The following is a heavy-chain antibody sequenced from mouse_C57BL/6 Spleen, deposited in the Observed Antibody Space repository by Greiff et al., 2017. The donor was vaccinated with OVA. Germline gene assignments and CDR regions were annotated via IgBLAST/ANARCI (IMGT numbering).Heavy chain of an antibody. CDR3: ARFYYGSSYRYYAMDY. CDR2: IYPGDGDT. V-gene: IGHV1-82*01. Sequence: VQVVESGPELVKPGASVKISCKASGYAFSSSWMNWVKQRPGKGLEWIGRIYPGDGDTNYNGKFKGKATLTADKSSSTAYMQLSSLTSEDSAVYFCARFYYGSSYRYYAMDYWGQGTSVTVSS. CDR1: GYAFSSSW. J-gene: IGHJ4*01. D-gene: IGHD1-1*01.